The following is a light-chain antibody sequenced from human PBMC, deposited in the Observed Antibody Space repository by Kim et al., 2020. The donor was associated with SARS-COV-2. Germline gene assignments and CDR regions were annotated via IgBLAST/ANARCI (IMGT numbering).Light chain of an antibody. V-gene: IGLV3-21*04. CDR2: YDS. CDR3: QVWDRSSDHVV. CDR1: NSGNKG. Sequence: APEKTARILCGKNNSGNKGMHGTPQKPVQAPGLVIFYDSDRPSGIPERFSGSNSENTATLTISRVEAGDEADYYCQVWDRSSDHVVFGGGTKLTVL. J-gene: IGLJ2*01.